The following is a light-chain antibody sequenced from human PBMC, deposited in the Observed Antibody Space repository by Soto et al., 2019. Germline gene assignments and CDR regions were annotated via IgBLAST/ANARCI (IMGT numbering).Light chain of an antibody. CDR3: TSYTSSSTFV. Sequence: QSVLTQPASVSGSPGQSITISCTGTNSDVGGYNYVSWYQQHPGKAPKLMIYEVNYRPSGVSDRFSGSKSGNAASLTISGLQAEDEADYYCTSYTSSSTFVSGNGTKLTVL. V-gene: IGLV2-14*01. CDR1: NSDVGGYNY. J-gene: IGLJ1*01. CDR2: EVN.